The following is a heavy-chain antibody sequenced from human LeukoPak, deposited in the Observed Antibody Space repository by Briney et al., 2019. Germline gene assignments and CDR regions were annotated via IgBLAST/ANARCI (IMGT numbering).Heavy chain of an antibody. CDR3: ARGDSSGWQWDWFDP. D-gene: IGHD6-19*01. CDR1: GFTFDDYG. J-gene: IGHJ5*02. Sequence: GGSLRLSCAASGFTFDDYGMSWVRQAPGKGLEWVSGINWNGGSTGYADSVKGRFTISRDNAKNSLFLQMNSLRAEDTAVYYCARGDSSGWQWDWFDPWGQGTLVTVSS. CDR2: INWNGGST. V-gene: IGHV3-20*04.